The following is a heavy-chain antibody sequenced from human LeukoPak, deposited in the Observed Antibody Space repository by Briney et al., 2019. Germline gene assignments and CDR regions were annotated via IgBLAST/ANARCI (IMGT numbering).Heavy chain of an antibody. J-gene: IGHJ5*02. CDR3: ARRVDATRWFDP. Sequence: GGSLRLSCAASGFTFSNYFMRWVRQAPGRGLVWVSRINPDGTNTMYAGSVKGRFTISRDNAKNILYLQMNSPRDDDTAVYYCARRVDATRWFDPWGQGTLVTVSS. D-gene: IGHD2-15*01. CDR1: GFTFSNYF. V-gene: IGHV3-74*03. CDR2: INPDGTNT.